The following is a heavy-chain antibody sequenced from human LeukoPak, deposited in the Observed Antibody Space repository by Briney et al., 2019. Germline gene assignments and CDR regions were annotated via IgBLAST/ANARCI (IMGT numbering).Heavy chain of an antibody. CDR3: ARDVEGTVRYCSGGSCYFSGNWFDP. V-gene: IGHV4-59*01. J-gene: IGHJ5*02. CDR2: IYYSGST. D-gene: IGHD2-15*01. Sequence: SETLSLTCTVSGGSISSYYWSWIRQPPGKGLEWLGYIYYSGSTNYSPSLKSRVTISVDTSKNQFSLRLSSVTAADTAVYYCARDVEGTVRYCSGGSCYFSGNWFDPWGQGTLVTVSS. CDR1: GGSISSYY.